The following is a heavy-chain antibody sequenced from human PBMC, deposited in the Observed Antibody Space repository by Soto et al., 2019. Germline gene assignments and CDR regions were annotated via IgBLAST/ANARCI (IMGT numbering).Heavy chain of an antibody. J-gene: IGHJ5*02. D-gene: IGHD2-21*01. V-gene: IGHV4-30-2*01. CDR3: ARIPSP. CDR1: GGSISSGGYS. Sequence: SETLSLTCAVSGGSISSGGYSWCWIRQPPGKGLEWIGYIYHSGNIYYNPSLKSRVTISVDRSKNQSSLKLSSVTAADTAVYYCARIPSPWGQGTLVTVSS. CDR2: IYHSGNI.